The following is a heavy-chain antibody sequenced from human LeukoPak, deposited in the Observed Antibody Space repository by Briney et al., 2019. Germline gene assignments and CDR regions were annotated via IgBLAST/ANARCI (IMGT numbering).Heavy chain of an antibody. CDR2: INPNSGGT. D-gene: IGHD3-22*01. CDR3: ATVVIPPEGAFDI. Sequence: ASVKVSCKASAYTFTGYYMHWVRQAPGQGLEWMGWINPNSGGTNYAQKFQGRVTMTRDTSISTAYMELSRLRSDDTAVYYCATVVIPPEGAFDIWGQGTMVTVSS. V-gene: IGHV1-2*02. J-gene: IGHJ3*02. CDR1: AYTFTGYY.